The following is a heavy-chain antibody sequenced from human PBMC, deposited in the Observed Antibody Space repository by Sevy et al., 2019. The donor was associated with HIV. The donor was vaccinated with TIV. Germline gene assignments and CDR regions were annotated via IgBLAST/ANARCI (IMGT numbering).Heavy chain of an antibody. V-gene: IGHV4-31*03. CDR1: GGSISSGGYY. J-gene: IGHJ4*02. CDR3: ARESSGIAAAGLDY. Sequence: SETLSLTCTVSGGSISSGGYYLSWIRQHPGKGLEWIGYIYYSGSTYYNPSLKSRVTISVDTSKNQFSLKLSSVTAADTAVYYCARESSGIAAAGLDYWGQGTLVTVSS. CDR2: IYYSGST. D-gene: IGHD6-13*01.